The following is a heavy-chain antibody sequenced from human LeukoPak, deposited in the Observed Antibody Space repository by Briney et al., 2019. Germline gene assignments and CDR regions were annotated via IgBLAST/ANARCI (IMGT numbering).Heavy chain of an antibody. CDR1: GYTFTGYY. D-gene: IGHD6-19*01. Sequence: ASVKVSCKASGYTFTGYYMHWVRQAPGQGLEWMGWINPNSGGTNYAQKFQGRVTMTRDTSISTAYMELSRLRSDDTAVYYCARATTYSSGWIDYWGQGTLVTVSS. CDR3: ARATTYSSGWIDY. J-gene: IGHJ4*02. V-gene: IGHV1-2*02. CDR2: INPNSGGT.